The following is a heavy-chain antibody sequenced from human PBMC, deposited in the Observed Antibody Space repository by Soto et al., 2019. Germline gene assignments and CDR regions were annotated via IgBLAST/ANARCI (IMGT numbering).Heavy chain of an antibody. Sequence: GGSLRLSCAASGFTFSDYYMSWIRQAPGKGLEWVSYISSSSSYTNYADSVKGRFTISRDNAKNSLYLQMNSLRAEDTAVYYCEREPNSDAFDIWGQGTMVTVSS. CDR2: ISSSSSYT. CDR3: EREPNSDAFDI. CDR1: GFTFSDYY. V-gene: IGHV3-11*06. J-gene: IGHJ3*02.